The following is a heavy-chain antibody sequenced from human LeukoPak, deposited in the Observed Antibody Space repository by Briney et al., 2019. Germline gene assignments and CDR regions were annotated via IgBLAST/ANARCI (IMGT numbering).Heavy chain of an antibody. V-gene: IGHV5-51*01. CDR3: AREEYSSSWHSTTFDY. J-gene: IGHJ4*02. Sequence: GESLQISCKGSGYSFTSYWIGWVRQMPGKGLEWMGIIYPGDSDTRYSPSFQGQVTISADKSISTAYLQWSSLKASDTAMYYCAREEYSSSWHSTTFDYWGQGTLVTVSS. D-gene: IGHD6-13*01. CDR2: IYPGDSDT. CDR1: GYSFTSYW.